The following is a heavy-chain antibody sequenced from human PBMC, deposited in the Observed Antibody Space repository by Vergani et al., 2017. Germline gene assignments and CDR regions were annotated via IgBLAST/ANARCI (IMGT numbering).Heavy chain of an antibody. V-gene: IGHV1-24*01. D-gene: IGHD3-10*01. J-gene: IGHJ6*02. CDR2: FDPEDGET. Sequence: QVQLVQSGAEVKKPGASVKVSCKVSGYTLTELSMHWVRQAPGKGLEWMGGFDPEDGETIYAQKFQGRVTMTEDTSTDTAYMELSSLRSEDTAVYYCATERLGSGTNENPLNDYYYYGMDVWGQGTTVTVSS. CDR3: ATERLGSGTNENPLNDYYYYGMDV. CDR1: GYTLTELS.